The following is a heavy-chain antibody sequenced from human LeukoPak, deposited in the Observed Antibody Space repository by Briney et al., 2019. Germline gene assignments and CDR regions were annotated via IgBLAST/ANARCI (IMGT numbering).Heavy chain of an antibody. V-gene: IGHV3-23*01. CDR2: ISSSCGST. Sequence: GGSLRLSCAASGFTFSSYAMSWVRQAPGKGLEWVSAISSSCGSTYYADSVKGRFTISRDNSKNTLYLQMNSLRAEDTAVYYCAKVWRYYDILTGCEFDYWGQGTLVTVSS. J-gene: IGHJ4*02. D-gene: IGHD3-9*01. CDR1: GFTFSSYA. CDR3: AKVWRYYDILTGCEFDY.